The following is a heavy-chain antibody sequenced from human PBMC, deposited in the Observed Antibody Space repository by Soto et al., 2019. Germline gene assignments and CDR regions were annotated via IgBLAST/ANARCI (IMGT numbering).Heavy chain of an antibody. Sequence: PSETLFLTCTVSGGSISNYYWSWIRQPAGKGLEWIGRIYTSGNTNYNPSLKGRVTMSVDMSKNQFSLKPDDTAIYNCKRGPRADSSGTGAHWGQGTPVTVSS. CDR3: ADSSGTGAH. V-gene: IGHV4-4*07. D-gene: IGHD3-10*01. J-gene: IGHJ4*02. CDR1: GGSISNYY. CDR2: IYTSGNT.